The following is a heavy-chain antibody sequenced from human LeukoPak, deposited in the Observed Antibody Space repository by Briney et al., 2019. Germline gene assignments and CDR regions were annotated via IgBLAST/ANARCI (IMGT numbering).Heavy chain of an antibody. V-gene: IGHV3-73*01. CDR1: GFTFSGSA. CDR2: IRSKANSYAT. J-gene: IGHJ4*02. Sequence: GGSLRLSCAASGFTFSGSAVHWVRQASGKGLEWVGRIRSKANSYATAYAASVKGRFTISRDDSKNTAYLQMNSLKTEDTAVYYCARDVMIAFGGFYCPDYWGQGTLVTVSS. CDR3: ARDVMIAFGGFYCPDY. D-gene: IGHD3-16*01.